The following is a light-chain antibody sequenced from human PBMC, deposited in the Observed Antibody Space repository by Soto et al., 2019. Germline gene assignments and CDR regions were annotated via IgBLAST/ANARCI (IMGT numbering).Light chain of an antibody. CDR3: QSYDSDLSAWV. CDR1: SSNIGNNY. V-gene: IGLV1-51*01. CDR2: DNY. Sequence: QSVLTQPPSVSATPGQTVTISCSGSSSNIGNNYVSWYQQFPGAAPKLLIYDNYWRPSGIPDRFSASKSGTSASLAITGLQSEDEAAYYCQSYDSDLSAWVFGGGTKLTVL. J-gene: IGLJ3*02.